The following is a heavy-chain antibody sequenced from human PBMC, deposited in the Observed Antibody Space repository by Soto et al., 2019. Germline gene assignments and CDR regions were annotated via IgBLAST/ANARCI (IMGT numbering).Heavy chain of an antibody. J-gene: IGHJ6*03. V-gene: IGHV1-46*03. CDR1: GYTFTSYY. CDR3: AREVDAWFGEFTDYYYYYMDV. Sequence: ASVNVSCKASGYTFTSYYMHWVRQAPGQGLEWMGIINPSGGSTSYAQKFQGRVTMTRDTSTSTVYMELSSLRSEDTAVYYCAREVDAWFGEFTDYYYYYMDVWGKGTTVTVSS. D-gene: IGHD3-10*01. CDR2: INPSGGST.